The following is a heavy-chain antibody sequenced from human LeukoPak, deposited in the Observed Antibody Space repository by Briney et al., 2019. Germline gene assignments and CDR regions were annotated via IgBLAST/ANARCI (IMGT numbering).Heavy chain of an antibody. J-gene: IGHJ5*01. Sequence: ASVKVSCKASGYTFIAYYIHWVRQAPGQGLEWLGWFNPKTGGTNYAQKYQGRVTMTRDTSISTAYMELSSLTSDDTALYYCARDYCTSSSCYRWFDSWGQGTMVTVSS. D-gene: IGHD2-2*01. V-gene: IGHV1-2*02. CDR3: ARDYCTSSSCYRWFDS. CDR1: GYTFIAYY. CDR2: FNPKTGGT.